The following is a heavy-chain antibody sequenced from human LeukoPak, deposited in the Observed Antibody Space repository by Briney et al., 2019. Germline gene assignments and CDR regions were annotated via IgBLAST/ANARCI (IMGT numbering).Heavy chain of an antibody. CDR3: ARLADYVAFDI. Sequence: GGSLRLSCAAPGFTFSDHYMDWVRQAPGKRLEWVGRTRNKANSYTTEYAASVKGRFTISRDDSKNSLYLQMNSLKTEDTAVYYCARLADYVAFDIWGQGTMVTVSS. D-gene: IGHD4-17*01. CDR2: TRNKANSYTT. V-gene: IGHV3-72*01. CDR1: GFTFSDHY. J-gene: IGHJ3*02.